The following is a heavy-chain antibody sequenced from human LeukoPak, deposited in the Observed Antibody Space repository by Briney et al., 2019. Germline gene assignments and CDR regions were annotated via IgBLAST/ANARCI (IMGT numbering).Heavy chain of an antibody. D-gene: IGHD4-17*01. CDR2: VYYIGST. J-gene: IGHJ6*04. CDR3: ARDWVYGDYGKDV. V-gene: IGHV4-39*07. Sequence: WETLSLTCTVSGDSISRSSDYWGWIRQPPGKGPEWIGSVYYIGSTYYNPSLKSRVTISVDTSKNQFSLKLSSVTAADTAVYYCARDWVYGDYGKDVWGKGTTVTVSS. CDR1: GDSISRSSDY.